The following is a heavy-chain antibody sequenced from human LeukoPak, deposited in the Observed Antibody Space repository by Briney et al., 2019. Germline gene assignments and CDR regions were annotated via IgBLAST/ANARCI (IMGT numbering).Heavy chain of an antibody. Sequence: GASVTVSCKASGYTFTDYYLNWVRQAPGQGLKWMGWINPNSGGTNYAQKFQGRVTMTRDTSIRTPYVELSSLRSDDTAMYYCTRALGSDYWGQGTLVTVSS. D-gene: IGHD1-26*01. V-gene: IGHV1-2*02. CDR2: INPNSGGT. CDR3: TRALGSDY. J-gene: IGHJ4*02. CDR1: GYTFTDYY.